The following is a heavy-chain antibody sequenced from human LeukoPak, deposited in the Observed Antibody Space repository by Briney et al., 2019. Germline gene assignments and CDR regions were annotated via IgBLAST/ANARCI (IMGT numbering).Heavy chain of an antibody. V-gene: IGHV5-51*01. Sequence: GESLKISCKGSGYSFTSYWVGWVRQMPGKGLEWMGIIYPGDSDTRYSPSFQGQVTISADRSISTAYLQWNNLKASDTAIYYCARRPDSCPNFDYWGQGTLVTVSS. CDR2: IYPGDSDT. CDR3: ARRPDSCPNFDY. J-gene: IGHJ4*02. CDR1: GYSFTSYW. D-gene: IGHD2-15*01.